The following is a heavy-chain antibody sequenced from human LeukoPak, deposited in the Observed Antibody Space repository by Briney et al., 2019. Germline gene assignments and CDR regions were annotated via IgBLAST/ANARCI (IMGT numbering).Heavy chain of an antibody. D-gene: IGHD2-21*01. J-gene: IGHJ4*02. CDR3: ARDSEFGIR. CDR1: GFTFSSYS. CDR2: ITSSSTYI. Sequence: GGSLRLSCAASGFTFSSYSMNWVRQAPGKGLEWVSSITSSSTYIYYADSVKGRFTISRDNSKNTLYLQMNSLRAEDTAVYYCARDSEFGIRWGQGTLVTVSS. V-gene: IGHV3-21*01.